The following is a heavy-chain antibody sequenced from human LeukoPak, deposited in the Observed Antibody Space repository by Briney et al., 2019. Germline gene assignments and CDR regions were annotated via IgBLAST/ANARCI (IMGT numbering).Heavy chain of an antibody. CDR1: GFTFSSYS. D-gene: IGHD6-13*01. Sequence: GGSLRLSCAASGFTFSSYSMNWVRQAPGKGLEWVSYISSSSSTIYYADSVKGRFTISRDNAKNSLYLQMNSLRAEDTAVYYCARFYRRAAAGDDAFDIWGQGTMVTVSS. CDR3: ARFYRRAAAGDDAFDI. V-gene: IGHV3-48*01. CDR2: ISSSSSTI. J-gene: IGHJ3*02.